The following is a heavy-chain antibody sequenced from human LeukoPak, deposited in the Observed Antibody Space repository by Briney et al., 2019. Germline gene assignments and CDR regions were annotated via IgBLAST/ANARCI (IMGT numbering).Heavy chain of an antibody. V-gene: IGHV4-61*02. CDR1: GGSISSGSYY. D-gene: IGHD3-16*01. CDR2: IYTSGST. J-gene: IGHJ5*02. CDR3: ARGTYARGEYDP. Sequence: TSETLSLTCTVSGGSISSGSYYWSWIRQPAGKGLEWIGRIYTSGSTNYNPSLKSRVTISVDTSKNQFSLKLSSVTAADTAVYYCARGTYARGEYDPWGQGTLVTVSS.